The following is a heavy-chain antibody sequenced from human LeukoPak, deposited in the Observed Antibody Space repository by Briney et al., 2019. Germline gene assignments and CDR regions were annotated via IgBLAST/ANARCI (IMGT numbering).Heavy chain of an antibody. Sequence: SETLSLTCTVSGGSISSYYWSWIRQPPGKGLEWIGYIYYSGSTNYNPSLKSRVTISVDTSKNQFSLMLSSVTAADTAVYYCARDRGSYRIWGQGTMVTVSS. V-gene: IGHV4-59*01. CDR2: IYYSGST. D-gene: IGHD1-26*01. CDR3: ARDRGSYRI. CDR1: GGSISSYY. J-gene: IGHJ3*02.